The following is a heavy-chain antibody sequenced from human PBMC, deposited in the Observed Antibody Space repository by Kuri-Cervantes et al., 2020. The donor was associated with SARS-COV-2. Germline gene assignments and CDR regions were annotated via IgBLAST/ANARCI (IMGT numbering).Heavy chain of an antibody. J-gene: IGHJ6*03. CDR3: ARAGGSGGTSNYYYYMDV. CDR2: TSSGSTYI. CDR1: GFSLTNYA. Sequence: GGSLRLSCGASGFSLTNYAIHWVRQAPGKGLEWVSCTSSGSTYIYYVDSVKGRFTISRDNAKNSLYLQMNSLRAEDTAVYYCARAGGSGGTSNYYYYMDVWGKGTTVTVSS. D-gene: IGHD2-15*01. V-gene: IGHV3-21*01.